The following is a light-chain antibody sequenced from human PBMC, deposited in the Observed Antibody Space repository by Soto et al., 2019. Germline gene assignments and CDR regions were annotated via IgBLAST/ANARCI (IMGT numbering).Light chain of an antibody. CDR2: AAS. CDR1: QSVTSNY. Sequence: EIVLTQSPGTLSLSPGERATLSCRASQSVTSNYLAWYQQKPGQAPRLLIYAASTRATGIPARFSGSGSGTDFTLTISSLEPEDFAVYYCQQRSNWPPGITFGQGTRLEIK. J-gene: IGKJ5*01. V-gene: IGKV3D-20*02. CDR3: QQRSNWPPGIT.